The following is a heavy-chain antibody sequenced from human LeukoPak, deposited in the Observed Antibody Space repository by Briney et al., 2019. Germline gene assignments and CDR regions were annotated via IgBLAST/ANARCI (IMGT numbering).Heavy chain of an antibody. V-gene: IGHV3-33*01. CDR1: GFTFSSYG. J-gene: IGHJ4*02. CDR3: ARVAYGSGSYPY. CDR2: IWYGGSNK. D-gene: IGHD3-10*01. Sequence: GRSLRLSCAASGFTFSSYGMHWVRQAPGKGLEWVAVIWYGGSNKYYADSVKGRFTISRDNSKNTLYLQMNSLRAEDTAVYYCARVAYGSGSYPYWGQGTLVTVSS.